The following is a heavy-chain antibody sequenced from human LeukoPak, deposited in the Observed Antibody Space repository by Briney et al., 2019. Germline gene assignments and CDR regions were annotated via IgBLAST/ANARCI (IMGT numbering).Heavy chain of an antibody. CDR3: ARDPGVGLLSRDY. V-gene: IGHV4-34*01. CDR2: INHSGST. D-gene: IGHD2-15*01. Sequence: SETLSLTCAVYGGSFSGYYWSWIRQPPGKGLEWIGEINHSGSTNYNPSLKSRVTISVDTSKNQFSLKLSSVTAADTAVYYCARDPGVGLLSRDYWGQGTLVTVSS. J-gene: IGHJ4*02. CDR1: GGSFSGYY.